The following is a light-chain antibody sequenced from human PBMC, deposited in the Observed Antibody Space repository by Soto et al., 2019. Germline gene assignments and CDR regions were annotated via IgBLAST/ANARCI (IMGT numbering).Light chain of an antibody. CDR1: QSISSY. V-gene: IGKV1-8*01. CDR3: QQYYSYPLT. Sequence: AILMTQSPASFSASPGDRVTITCRASQSISSYLAWYQQKPGKAPKLLIYAASTMQTGIPSRFSGSGSGTDFTLTISSLQSEDFATYYCQQYYSYPLTFGGGTKVEIK. J-gene: IGKJ4*01. CDR2: AAS.